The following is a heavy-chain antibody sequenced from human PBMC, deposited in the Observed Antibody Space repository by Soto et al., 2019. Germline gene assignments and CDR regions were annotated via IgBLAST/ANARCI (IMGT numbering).Heavy chain of an antibody. CDR2: IYPGDSDT. Sequence: GESLKISCKGSGYSFTSYWIGWVRQMPGKGLEWMGIIYPGDSDTRYSPSFQGQVTISADKSISTAYLQWSSLKASDTPMYYCARRRYSSSSGADAFDIWGQGTMVTVSS. CDR3: ARRRYSSSSGADAFDI. CDR1: GYSFTSYW. J-gene: IGHJ3*02. D-gene: IGHD6-6*01. V-gene: IGHV5-51*01.